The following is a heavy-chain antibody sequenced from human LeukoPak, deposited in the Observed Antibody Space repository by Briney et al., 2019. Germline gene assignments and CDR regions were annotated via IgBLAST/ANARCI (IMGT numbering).Heavy chain of an antibody. CDR2: IRYDGSNK. D-gene: IGHD2-2*01. Sequence: GGSLRLSCAASGFTFSSYGMSWVRQAPGKGLEWVAFIRYDGSNKYYADSVKGRFTISRDNSKNTLYLQMNSLRAEDTAVYYCARGTLVVLTLDYWGQGTLVTVSS. V-gene: IGHV3-30*02. CDR3: ARGTLVVLTLDY. J-gene: IGHJ4*02. CDR1: GFTFSSYG.